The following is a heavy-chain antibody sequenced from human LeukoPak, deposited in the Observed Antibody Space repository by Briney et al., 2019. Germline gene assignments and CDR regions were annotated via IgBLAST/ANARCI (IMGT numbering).Heavy chain of an antibody. Sequence: PSETLPLTCIVSGGSISGDYWSWIRQPAGKGLEWIGRIYTSGSTNSNPSLKSRVTMSLDTSKSQFSLKLSSVTAADTAVYYCAREGIAAAEGTFDIWGQGTMVTVSS. J-gene: IGHJ3*02. CDR2: IYTSGST. CDR1: GGSISGDY. D-gene: IGHD6-13*01. CDR3: AREGIAAAEGTFDI. V-gene: IGHV4-4*07.